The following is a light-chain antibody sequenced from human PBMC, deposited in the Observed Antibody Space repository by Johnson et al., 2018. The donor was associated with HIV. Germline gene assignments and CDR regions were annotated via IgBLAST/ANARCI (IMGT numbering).Light chain of an antibody. CDR3: GTLDSSLSVPG. V-gene: IGLV1-51*02. CDR2: ENN. Sequence: QSALTQPPSVSAAPGQKVTISCSGSTSNIGNNYVSWYQQLPGTAPRLLIYENNKRPSGIPDRFSGSKSGTSATLGITGLQTGDEADYYCGTLDSSLSVPGFGSGTKVTVL. CDR1: TSNIGNNY. J-gene: IGLJ1*01.